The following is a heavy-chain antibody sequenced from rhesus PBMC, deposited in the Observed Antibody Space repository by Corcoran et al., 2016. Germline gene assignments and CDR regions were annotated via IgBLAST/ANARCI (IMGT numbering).Heavy chain of an antibody. CDR1: GGSISVYYT. V-gene: IGHV4-143*01. CDR3: ARQGYTDHLGGLDS. D-gene: IGHD2-39*02. CDR2: VYGNSART. J-gene: IGHJ6*01. Sequence: QVQLQESGPGLVKPSETLSPTCTVSGGSISVYYTWNWTRQSPGKGLECIGAVYGNSARTNYNPSLKSRVTISKDTSKDQFSLRLTSVTAADTAVYYCARQGYTDHLGGLDSWGQGVVVTVSS.